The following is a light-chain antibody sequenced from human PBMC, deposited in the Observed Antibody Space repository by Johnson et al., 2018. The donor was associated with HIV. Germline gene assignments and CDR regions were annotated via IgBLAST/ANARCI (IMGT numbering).Light chain of an antibody. Sequence: QSVLTQPPSVSAAPGQKVTISCSGSSSNIENNFVSWYQQFPGTAPKLLIYDNNKRPSGIPDRFSGSKSDTSATLGITGLQTGDEADYYCGTWDSSLGGVFGTGTKVTVL. CDR3: GTWDSSLGGV. CDR2: DNN. CDR1: SSNIENNF. J-gene: IGLJ1*01. V-gene: IGLV1-51*01.